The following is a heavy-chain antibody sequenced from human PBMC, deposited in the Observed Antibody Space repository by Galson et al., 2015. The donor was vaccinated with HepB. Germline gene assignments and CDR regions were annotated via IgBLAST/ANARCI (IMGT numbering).Heavy chain of an antibody. V-gene: IGHV3-30*18. CDR2: ISFDGNNY. CDR3: AKVRDFYGSSSGGFDY. D-gene: IGHD6-6*01. J-gene: IGHJ4*02. Sequence: SLRLSCAASGFTFSTSGIHWVRQAPGKGLEWVALISFDGNNYSYADSVKGRFTISRDNSKNTLFLQMHSLRAEDTAVYYCAKVRDFYGSSSGGFDYWGQGTLVTVSS. CDR1: GFTFSTSG.